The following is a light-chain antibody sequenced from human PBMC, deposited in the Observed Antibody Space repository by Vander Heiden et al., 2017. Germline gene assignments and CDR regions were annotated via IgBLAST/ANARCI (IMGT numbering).Light chain of an antibody. CDR2: EGS. CDR3: CSYAGSSTLNV. CDR1: SSDVGSYNL. Sequence: QSALTQPASVSGSPGQSITIPCTGTSSDVGSYNLVSWYQQHPGKAPKLMIYEGSKRPSGVSNRFSGSKSGNTASLTISGLQAEDEADYYCCSYAGSSTLNVFGTGTKVTVL. V-gene: IGLV2-23*01. J-gene: IGLJ1*01.